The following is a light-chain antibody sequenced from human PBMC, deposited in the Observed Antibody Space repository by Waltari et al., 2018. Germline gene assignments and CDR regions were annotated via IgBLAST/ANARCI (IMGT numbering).Light chain of an antibody. CDR3: CSFSGYGIYV. V-gene: IGLV2-23*02. CDR1: NSNVDILHL. CDR2: KLS. J-gene: IGLJ1*01. Sequence: QSALTQPASVSGSPGQSITISCTAVNSNVDILHLVFWYQHHPGRNPRLLIYKLSQQPSGISNRFSCSKSGNTASLTISGLQPEDEADYFCCSFSGYGIYVFGSGTQVSVL.